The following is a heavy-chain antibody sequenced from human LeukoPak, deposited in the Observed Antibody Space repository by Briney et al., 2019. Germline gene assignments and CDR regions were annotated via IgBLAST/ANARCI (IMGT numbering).Heavy chain of an antibody. CDR3: ARATATYYYDSSGYPS. J-gene: IGHJ5*02. Sequence: SETLSLTCAVYGGSFSGYYWSWLRQPPGKGLEWIGEINHSGSTNYNPSLTSRVTITVDTSKNQFSLKLSSVTAADTAVYYCARATATYYYDSSGYPSWGQGTLVTVSS. CDR2: INHSGST. D-gene: IGHD3-22*01. V-gene: IGHV4-34*01. CDR1: GGSFSGYY.